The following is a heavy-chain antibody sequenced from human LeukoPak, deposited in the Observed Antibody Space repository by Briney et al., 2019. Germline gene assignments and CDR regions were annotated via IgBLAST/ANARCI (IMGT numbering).Heavy chain of an antibody. CDR2: IHSGGRI. J-gene: IGHJ4*02. CDR1: GFTVSSYY. CDR3: ARGSSRSYFDY. Sequence: GGSLRLSCAASGFTVSSYYMSWVRQAPGKGLEWVSVIHSGGRIYYADSVKGRFTISRDNAKNSLYLQMNSLRAEDTAVYYCARGSSRSYFDYWGQGTLVTVSS. V-gene: IGHV3-66*01. D-gene: IGHD5-12*01.